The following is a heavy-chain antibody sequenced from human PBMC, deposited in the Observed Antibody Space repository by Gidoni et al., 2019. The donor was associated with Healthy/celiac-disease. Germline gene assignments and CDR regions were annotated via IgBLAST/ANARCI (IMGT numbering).Heavy chain of an antibody. V-gene: IGHV1-18*01. J-gene: IGHJ6*02. CDR3: AREGRYGDYGWAQAGYYYGMDV. CDR1: GYTFTSYG. D-gene: IGHD4-17*01. CDR2: ISAYNGNT. Sequence: QVQLVQSGAEVKKPGASVKVSCKASGYTFTSYGISWVRQAPGQGLEWMGWISAYNGNTNYAQKLQGRVTMTTDTSTSTAYMELRSLRSDDTAVYYCAREGRYGDYGWAQAGYYYGMDVWGQGTTVTVSS.